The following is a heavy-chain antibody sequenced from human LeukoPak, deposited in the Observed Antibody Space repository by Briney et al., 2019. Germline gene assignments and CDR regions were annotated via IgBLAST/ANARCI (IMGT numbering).Heavy chain of an antibody. CDR3: ARVGRGLYSMDV. CDR1: GFTFSIHG. J-gene: IGHJ6*02. CDR2: IINSGGTI. D-gene: IGHD3-10*01. V-gene: IGHV3-48*02. Sequence: GGSLRLSCAASGFTFSIHGMNWVRQTPGKGLEWVSYIINSGGTIYYADSVQGRFTISRDNAKNSLYLQMNSLRDEDTAVYYCARVGRGLYSMDVWGQGTTVTVSS.